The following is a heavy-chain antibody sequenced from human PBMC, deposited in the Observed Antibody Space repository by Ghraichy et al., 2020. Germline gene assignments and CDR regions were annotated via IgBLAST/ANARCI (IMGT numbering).Heavy chain of an antibody. J-gene: IGHJ6*02. D-gene: IGHD2-2*01. CDR3: ARGGTSSAIPGDYYYGMDV. Sequence: SETLSLTCTVSGDSISNYYWSWIRQPPGKGLEWIGCIYYSGSTKYNPSLQSRVTISVDTSKNQFSLKLSSVTAADTAVYYCARGGTSSAIPGDYYYGMDVWAQGPRSPSP. V-gene: IGHV4-59*01. CDR1: GDSISNYY. CDR2: IYYSGST.